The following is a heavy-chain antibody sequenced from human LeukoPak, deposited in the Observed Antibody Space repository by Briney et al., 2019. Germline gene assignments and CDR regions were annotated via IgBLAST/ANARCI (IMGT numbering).Heavy chain of an antibody. CDR2: ISYDGSNK. D-gene: IGHD3-10*01. CDR1: GFTFSSYA. CDR3: XKHLWRDLVSFGEGYYFG. J-gene: IGHJ4*01. V-gene: IGHV3-30-3*02. Sequence: GRSLRLSCAASGFTFSSYAMHWVRQAPGKGLEWVAVISYDGSNKYYADSVKGRFTISRDNSKNTLYLQMNSLRVDDTAVYYXXKHLWRDLVSFGEGYYFG.